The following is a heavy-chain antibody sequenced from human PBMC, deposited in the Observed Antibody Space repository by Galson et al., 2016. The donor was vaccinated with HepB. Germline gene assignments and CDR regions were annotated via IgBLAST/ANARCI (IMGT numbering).Heavy chain of an antibody. CDR1: GFTFYTYT. D-gene: IGHD1-1*01. Sequence: SLRLSCAASGFTFYTYTMHWVRQSPGKGPECVAAISFDGSNRHYADSVKGRFTISRDNPRNTLYLQMDSLTTEDTAVYYCARGETGTTLDRGRGALVTVSS. CDR2: ISFDGSNR. CDR3: ARGETGTTLD. V-gene: IGHV3-30-3*01. J-gene: IGHJ4*02.